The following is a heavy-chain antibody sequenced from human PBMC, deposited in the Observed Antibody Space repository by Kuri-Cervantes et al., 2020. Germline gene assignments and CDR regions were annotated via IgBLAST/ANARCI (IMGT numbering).Heavy chain of an antibody. V-gene: IGHV4-38-2*01. CDR2: IYHSGST. CDR1: GYSISSGYY. J-gene: IGHJ4*02. Sequence: GSLRLSCAVSGYSISSGYYWGWIRQPPGKGLEWIGSIYHSGSTYYNPSLKSRVTISVDTSKNQFSLKLSSVTAADTAVYYCARHRAPHYDSSGYSIDYWGQGTLVTVSS. CDR3: ARHRAPHYDSSGYSIDY. D-gene: IGHD3-22*01.